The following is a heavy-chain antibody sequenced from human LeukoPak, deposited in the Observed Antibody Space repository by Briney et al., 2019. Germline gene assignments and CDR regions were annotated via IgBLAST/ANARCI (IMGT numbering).Heavy chain of an antibody. CDR2: INGDNGNT. Sequence: GASVKVSCKASRYTFSIYAIHWVRQAPGQSLEWMGWINGDNGNTQYSQSFQGRVTLSRDTSATTAYMDLTSLTSEDTAMYYCARHFYGWGNSSDYWGQGTLVTVSS. J-gene: IGHJ4*02. V-gene: IGHV1-3*01. D-gene: IGHD3-10*01. CDR3: ARHFYGWGNSSDY. CDR1: RYTFSIYA.